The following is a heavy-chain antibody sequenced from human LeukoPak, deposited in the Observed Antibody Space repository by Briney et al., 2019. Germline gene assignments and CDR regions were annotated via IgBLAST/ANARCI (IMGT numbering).Heavy chain of an antibody. D-gene: IGHD3-22*01. Sequence: ASVKVSCKASGYTFTSYGISWVRQAPGQGLEWMGIINPSGGSTSYAQKFQGRVTMTRDTSTSTVYMELSSLRSEDTAVYYCARAPTSSGYFNDAFDIWGQGTMVTVSS. CDR3: ARAPTSSGYFNDAFDI. V-gene: IGHV1-46*01. CDR2: INPSGGST. J-gene: IGHJ3*02. CDR1: GYTFTSYG.